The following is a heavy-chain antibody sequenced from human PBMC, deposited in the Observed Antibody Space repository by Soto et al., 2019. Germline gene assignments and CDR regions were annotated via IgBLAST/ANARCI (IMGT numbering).Heavy chain of an antibody. V-gene: IGHV3-30-3*01. CDR1: GFTFSSYA. D-gene: IGHD2-8*01. CDR2: ISYDGSNK. Sequence: GGSLRLSCAASGFTFSSYAMHWVRQAPGKGLEWVAVISYDGSNKYYADSVKGRFTISRDNSKNTLYLQMNSLRAEDTAVYYCARDRQCTNGVCYTWQPFVDYYYGMDVWGQGTTVTVSS. CDR3: ARDRQCTNGVCYTWQPFVDYYYGMDV. J-gene: IGHJ6*02.